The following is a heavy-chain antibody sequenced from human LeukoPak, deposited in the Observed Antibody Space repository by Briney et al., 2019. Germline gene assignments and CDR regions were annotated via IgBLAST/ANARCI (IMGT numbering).Heavy chain of an antibody. D-gene: IGHD3-16*01. CDR1: GGTFSSYA. Sequence: GASVKASCKASGGTFSSYAISWVRQAPGQGLEWMGGIIPIFGTANYAQKFQGRVTITADESTSTAYMELSSLRSEDTAVYYCARDPRYDHVWGWGDYWGQGTLVTVSS. V-gene: IGHV1-69*13. J-gene: IGHJ4*02. CDR2: IIPIFGTA. CDR3: ARDPRYDHVWGWGDY.